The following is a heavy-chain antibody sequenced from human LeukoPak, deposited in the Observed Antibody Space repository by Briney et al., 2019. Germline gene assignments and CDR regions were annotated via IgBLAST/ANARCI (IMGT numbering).Heavy chain of an antibody. J-gene: IGHJ3*02. CDR2: ISSSSSYI. Sequence: GGSLRLSCAASGFTFSSYSMNWVRQAPGKGLEWVSSISSSSSYIYYADSVKGRFTISGDNAKNSLYLQMNSLRAEDTAVYYCYSGSYRYDAFDIWGQGTMVTVSS. V-gene: IGHV3-21*01. CDR1: GFTFSSYS. CDR3: YSGSYRYDAFDI. D-gene: IGHD1-26*01.